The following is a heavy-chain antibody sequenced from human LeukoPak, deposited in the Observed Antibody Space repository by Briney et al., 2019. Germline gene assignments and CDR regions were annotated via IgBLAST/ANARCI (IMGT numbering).Heavy chain of an antibody. D-gene: IGHD2-2*01. CDR1: GFTFSDYY. V-gene: IGHV3-11*01. Sequence: GGSLRLSCAASGFTFSDYYMSWIRQAPGKGLEWVSYISSSGSTIYYADSVKGRFTISRDNAKNSLYLQMNSLRAGDTAVYYCARDTRLMYYFDFWGQGALVTVSS. J-gene: IGHJ4*02. CDR3: ARDTRLMYYFDF. CDR2: ISSSGSTI.